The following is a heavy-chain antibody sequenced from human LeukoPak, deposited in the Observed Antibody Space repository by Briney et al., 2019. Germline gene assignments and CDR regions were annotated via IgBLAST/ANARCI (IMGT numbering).Heavy chain of an antibody. CDR3: AREITIFGEDV. J-gene: IGHJ6*02. V-gene: IGHV4-4*07. D-gene: IGHD3-3*01. CDR1: GGSISSYY. Sequence: SETLSLTCTVSGGSISSYYWSWIRQPAGKGLVWIGRIYTSGSTNYNPSLKSRVTMSVDTSKNQFSLKLSSVTAADPAVYYCAREITIFGEDVWGQGTTVTVSS. CDR2: IYTSGST.